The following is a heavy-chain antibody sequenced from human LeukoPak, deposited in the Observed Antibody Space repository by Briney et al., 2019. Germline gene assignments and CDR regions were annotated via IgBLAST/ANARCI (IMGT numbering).Heavy chain of an antibody. CDR1: DDSITMYY. J-gene: IGHJ4*02. CDR2: IYHGGNT. Sequence: SETLSLTCSVSDDSITMYYWTWIRQPPGKGLEWIGSIYHGGNTYYNPSLKSRVTISVDTSKNQFSLRLTSVTAADTAVYYCARQWELPLFDYWGQGTLVTVSS. V-gene: IGHV4-38-2*02. CDR3: ARQWELPLFDY. D-gene: IGHD1-26*01.